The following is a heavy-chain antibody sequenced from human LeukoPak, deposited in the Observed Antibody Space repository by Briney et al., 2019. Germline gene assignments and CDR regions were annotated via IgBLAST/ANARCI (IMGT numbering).Heavy chain of an antibody. Sequence: GGSLRLSCAASGFTFSSYGMHWVRQAPGKGLEWVAVIWYDGSNKYYADSVKGRFTISRDNSKNTLYLQMNSLRAEDTAVYYCARSYYDRSGYYYNRYYFYYWGQGTLVTVSS. CDR2: IWYDGSNK. CDR3: ARSYYDRSGYYYNRYYFYY. V-gene: IGHV3-33*01. D-gene: IGHD3-22*01. CDR1: GFTFSSYG. J-gene: IGHJ4*02.